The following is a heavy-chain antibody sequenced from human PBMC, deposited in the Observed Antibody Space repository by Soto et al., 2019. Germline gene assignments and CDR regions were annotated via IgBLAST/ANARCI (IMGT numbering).Heavy chain of an antibody. Sequence: QVPLVQSGAEVKKPGSSVTVSCKASGGTFSSYAIHWVRQAPGQGLEWMGGIIPMYGPAKYRQRFQGRVTITADDSTTTVYMEMTSLTXXXXAVYYCARVTSMVXXXIDNXXD. CDR2: IIPMYGPA. J-gene: IGHJ5*02. D-gene: IGHD5-18*01. CDR3: ARVTSMVXXXIDNXXD. CDR1: GGTFSSYA. V-gene: IGHV1-69*01.